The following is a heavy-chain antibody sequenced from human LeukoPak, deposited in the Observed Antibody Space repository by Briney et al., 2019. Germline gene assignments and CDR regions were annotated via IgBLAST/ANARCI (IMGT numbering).Heavy chain of an antibody. CDR2: INHSGST. V-gene: IGHV4-34*01. CDR1: GGSFSGYY. J-gene: IGHJ4*02. Sequence: SETLSLTCAVYGGSFSGYYWSWIRQPPGKGLEWIGEINHSGSTNYNPSLKSRVTISVDTSKNQFSLKLSSVTAADTAVYYCARDCRNYRPFDYWGQGTLVTVSS. D-gene: IGHD1-7*01. CDR3: ARDCRNYRPFDY.